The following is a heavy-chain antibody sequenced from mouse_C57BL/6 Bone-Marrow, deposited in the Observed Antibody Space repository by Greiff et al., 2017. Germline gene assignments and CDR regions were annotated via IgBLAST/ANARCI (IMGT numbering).Heavy chain of an antibody. D-gene: IGHD2-4*01. Sequence: VKLQQPGAELVKPGASVKLSCKASGYTFTSYWMQWVKQRPGQGLEWIGEIDPSDSYTNYNQKFKGKATLTVDTSSSTAYMQLSSLTSEDSAVYYCARDSYYDVGAWFAYWGQGTLVTVSA. V-gene: IGHV1-50*01. CDR2: IDPSDSYT. CDR1: GYTFTSYW. CDR3: ARDSYYDVGAWFAY. J-gene: IGHJ3*01.